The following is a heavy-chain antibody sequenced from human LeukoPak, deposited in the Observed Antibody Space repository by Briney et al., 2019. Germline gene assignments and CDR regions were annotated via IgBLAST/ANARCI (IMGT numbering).Heavy chain of an antibody. V-gene: IGHV3-20*04. CDR2: IMWNGGST. D-gene: IGHD2-15*01. Sequence: GGSLRLSCAASGLTFDDYGMSWVRQAPGKGLEWVSSIMWNGGSTSYADSVKGRFTIPRDNAKNSLYLQMNSLRAEDTALYYCARDGGDCSGDSCYVDYWGQGTLVTVSS. J-gene: IGHJ4*02. CDR3: ARDGGDCSGDSCYVDY. CDR1: GLTFDDYG.